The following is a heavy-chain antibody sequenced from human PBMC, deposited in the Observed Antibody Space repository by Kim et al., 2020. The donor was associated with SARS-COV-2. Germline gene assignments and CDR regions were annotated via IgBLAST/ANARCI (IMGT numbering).Heavy chain of an antibody. J-gene: IGHJ6*02. CDR3: AIIVRDWYAHYCGMDV. D-gene: IGHD3-9*01. Sequence: SVKGRFTISRDHAKNSLYLQMNGLRAEDTAVYYCAIIVRDWYAHYCGMDVWGQGTTVTVSS. V-gene: IGHV3-11*06.